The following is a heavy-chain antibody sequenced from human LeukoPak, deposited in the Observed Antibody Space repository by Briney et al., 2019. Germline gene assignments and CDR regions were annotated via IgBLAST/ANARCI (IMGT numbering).Heavy chain of an antibody. V-gene: IGHV3-48*03. Sequence: GGSLRLSCAASGFTFTLYDMNWIRQAPGQGLEWVSYIHSSGASIYYADSVKGRFTISRDDANNSLYLQMNSLRAEDTAVYYCARKLTGTTFFDYWAREPWSPSPQ. CDR3: ARKLTGTTFFDY. CDR2: IHSSGASI. D-gene: IGHD1-1*01. J-gene: IGHJ4*02. CDR1: GFTFTLYD.